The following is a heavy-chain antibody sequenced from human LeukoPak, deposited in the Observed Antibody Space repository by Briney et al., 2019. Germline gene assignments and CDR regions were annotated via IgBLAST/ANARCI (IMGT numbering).Heavy chain of an antibody. V-gene: IGHV3-20*04. CDR3: ARDDYGDYSYYFDY. CDR2: INWNGGST. Sequence: GGSLRLSCAASGFTFDDYGMSWVRQAPGKGLEWVSGINWNGGSTGYADSVKGRFTISRDNAKNSLYLQMNSLRAEDTALYYCARDDYGDYSYYFDYWGQETLVTVSS. CDR1: GFTFDDYG. D-gene: IGHD4-17*01. J-gene: IGHJ4*02.